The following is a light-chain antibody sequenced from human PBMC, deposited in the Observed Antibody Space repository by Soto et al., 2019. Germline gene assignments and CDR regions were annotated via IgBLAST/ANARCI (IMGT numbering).Light chain of an antibody. Sequence: DIQMTQSPSSLSASVGDRVTITCRASQSVNSYLNWYQQKPGKAPKLLIYTASILQSGVPSRFSGSGSGTDFTLTISSLQPEDFATYYCQQSYRIPLTFGGGTKVEIK. J-gene: IGKJ4*01. CDR2: TAS. V-gene: IGKV1-39*01. CDR1: QSVNSY. CDR3: QQSYRIPLT.